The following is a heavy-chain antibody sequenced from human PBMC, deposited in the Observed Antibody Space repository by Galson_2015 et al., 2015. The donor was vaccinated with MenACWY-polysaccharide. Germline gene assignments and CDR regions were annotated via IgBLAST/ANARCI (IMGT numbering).Heavy chain of an antibody. Sequence: LILSCAASTVTFRGSGMHWVRQAPGKGLEWVAVIQYDAVYKQYLDSVKGRFSVSRDNSKSTLYLEMNNLRAEDTALYYCAREGSRIVFHAFDTWGQGTMVIVSS. CDR1: TVTFRGSG. D-gene: IGHD3-10*02. CDR3: AREGSRIVFHAFDT. CDR2: IQYDAVYK. J-gene: IGHJ3*02. V-gene: IGHV3-33*01.